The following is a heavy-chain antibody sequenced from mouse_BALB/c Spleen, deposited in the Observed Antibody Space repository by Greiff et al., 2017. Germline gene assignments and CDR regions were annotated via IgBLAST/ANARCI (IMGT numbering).Heavy chain of an antibody. J-gene: IGHJ4*01. V-gene: IGHV2-6-7*01. Sequence: QVQLKESGPGLVAPSQSLSITCTVSGFSLTGYGVTWVRQPPGKGLEWLGMIWGDGSTDYNSALKSRLSISKDNSKSQVFLKMNSLQTDDTARYYCAREGVFYAMDYWGQGTSVTVSS. CDR1: GFSLTGYG. CDR2: IWGDGST. CDR3: AREGVFYAMDY.